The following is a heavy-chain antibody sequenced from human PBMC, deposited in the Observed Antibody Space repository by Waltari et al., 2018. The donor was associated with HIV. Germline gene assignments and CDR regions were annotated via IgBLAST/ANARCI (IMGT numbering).Heavy chain of an antibody. CDR1: GGAIRRSLYF. CDR2: TNYNGTT. D-gene: IGHD6-19*01. CDR3: ARKGWLGGRYFQH. V-gene: IGHV4-39*01. Sequence: LQLRESGPGLVKPSGTLSLSCIVSGGAIRRSLYFWGWIRQTPGKGLEWIGSTNYNGTTHYNPSLKSRVTISIDTSKNQFSLKVTSVTAADTAAYYCARKGWLGGRYFQHWGLGTLVTVSS. J-gene: IGHJ1*01.